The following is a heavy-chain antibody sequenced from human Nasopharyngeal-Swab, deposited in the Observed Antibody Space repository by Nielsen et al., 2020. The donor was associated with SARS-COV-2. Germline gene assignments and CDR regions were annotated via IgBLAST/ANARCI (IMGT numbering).Heavy chain of an antibody. V-gene: IGHV1-46*01. CDR1: GYTFTSDY. CDR3: ARTSDSIAVAGTERYNWFDP. Sequence: ASVKVSCKASGYTFTSDYMHWGRQDPGQGLEWRGIINPSGGSTSYAQKFQGRVTMTRDTSTSTVYMELSSLRSEDTAVYYCARTSDSIAVAGTERYNWFDPWGQGTLVTVSS. D-gene: IGHD6-19*01. J-gene: IGHJ5*02. CDR2: INPSGGST.